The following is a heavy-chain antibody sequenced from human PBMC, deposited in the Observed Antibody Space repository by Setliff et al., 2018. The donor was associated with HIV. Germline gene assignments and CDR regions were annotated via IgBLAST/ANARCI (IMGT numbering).Heavy chain of an antibody. V-gene: IGHV1-46*02. CDR3: ARNPRIAVAGTDYYYYMDV. CDR1: GYYFNIDY. CDR2: VSPFDDGT. Sequence: ASVKVSCKTFGYYFNIDYMHWVRQAPGQGLEWMAMVSPFDDGTNYAQKFQGRVTMTRDTSTSTVYMELRSLRSEDSAVYYCARNPRIAVAGTDYYYYMDVWGKGTTVTVSS. D-gene: IGHD6-19*01. J-gene: IGHJ6*03.